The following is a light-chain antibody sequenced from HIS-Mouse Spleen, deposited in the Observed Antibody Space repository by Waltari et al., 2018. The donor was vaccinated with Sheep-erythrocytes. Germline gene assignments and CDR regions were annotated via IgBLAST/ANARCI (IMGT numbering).Light chain of an antibody. V-gene: IGLV2-11*01. CDR2: DVS. J-gene: IGLJ1*01. Sequence: QSALTQPRSVSGSPGQSVTISCTGTSSDVGGYNYVSWYQQHPGKAPQLMIYDVSKRPSVFPGRFSGSKSGNAASLTISGLQAEDEADYYCCSYAGSYNHVFATGTKVTVL. CDR1: SSDVGGYNY. CDR3: CSYAGSYNHV.